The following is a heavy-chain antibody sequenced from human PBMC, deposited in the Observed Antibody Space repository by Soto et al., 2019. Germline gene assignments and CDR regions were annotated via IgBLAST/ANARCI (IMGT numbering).Heavy chain of an antibody. Sequence: QVQLQESGPGLVKPSQTLSLTCTVSGGSLSSGDYYWSWIRQPPGKGLEWIGYIYYSGSTYYNPSLKSRVTISVETSKNQFSLKLSFVTAADTAVYYCARYGDPNLDDAFNIWGQGTMVTVSS. CDR1: GGSLSSGDYY. D-gene: IGHD4-17*01. J-gene: IGHJ3*02. CDR3: ARYGDPNLDDAFNI. CDR2: IYYSGST. V-gene: IGHV4-30-4*01.